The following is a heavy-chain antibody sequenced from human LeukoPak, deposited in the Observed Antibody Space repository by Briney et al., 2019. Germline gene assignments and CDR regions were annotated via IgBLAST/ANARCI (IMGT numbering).Heavy chain of an antibody. Sequence: GGSLRLSCAASGFTFSNYAMSWVRQAPGKGLEWISATTGSGTYTYYADSVKGRFTFSRDNSKNTLYLQMNSLRAEDTAVYYCAKRLGDSSPLHYWGQGTLVIVSS. CDR1: GFTFSNYA. CDR2: TTGSGTYT. D-gene: IGHD6-13*01. V-gene: IGHV3-23*01. J-gene: IGHJ4*02. CDR3: AKRLGDSSPLHY.